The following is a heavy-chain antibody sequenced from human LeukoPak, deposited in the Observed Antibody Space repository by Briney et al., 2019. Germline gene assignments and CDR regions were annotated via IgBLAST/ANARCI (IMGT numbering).Heavy chain of an antibody. CDR1: GFTFSSYG. D-gene: IGHD3-10*01. Sequence: PGGSLRLSCAASGFTFSSYGMHWVRQAPGKGLEWVAFIRYDGSNKYYADSVKGRFTISRDNSKNTLYLQMNSLRAEDTAVYYCARNSPWFGEFTYYYYYYMDVWGKGTTVTVSS. CDR2: IRYDGSNK. CDR3: ARNSPWFGEFTYYYYYYMDV. V-gene: IGHV3-30*02. J-gene: IGHJ6*03.